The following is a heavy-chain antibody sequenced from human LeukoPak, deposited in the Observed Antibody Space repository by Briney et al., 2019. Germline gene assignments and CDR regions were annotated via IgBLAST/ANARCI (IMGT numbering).Heavy chain of an antibody. D-gene: IGHD4/OR15-4a*01. CDR1: GGSFGGYY. V-gene: IGHV3-53*01. J-gene: IGHJ4*02. CDR3: ARRAGAYSHPYDY. CDR2: IYSDNT. Sequence: ETLSLTCAVYGGSFGGYYWSWVRQAPGKGLEWVSFIYSDNTHYSDSVKGRFTISRDNSKNTLYLQMNSLRAEDTAVYYCARRAGAYSHPYDYWGQGTLVTVSS.